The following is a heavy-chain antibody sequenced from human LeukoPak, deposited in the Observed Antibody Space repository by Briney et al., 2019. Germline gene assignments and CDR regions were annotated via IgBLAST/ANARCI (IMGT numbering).Heavy chain of an antibody. CDR1: GDCISSYY. D-gene: IGHD3-10*01. V-gene: IGHV4-4*07. CDR2: IYTSEST. J-gene: IGHJ6*03. Sequence: PSETLSLTCTVSGDCISSYYWAWIRQPAGKGLEWIGRIYTSESTNYNPSLKSRVTISADKSKNQFSLKLSSVTAADTAVYYCARAGGGSGSSHLYYYYMDVWGKGTTVTVSS. CDR3: ARAGGGSGSSHLYYYYMDV.